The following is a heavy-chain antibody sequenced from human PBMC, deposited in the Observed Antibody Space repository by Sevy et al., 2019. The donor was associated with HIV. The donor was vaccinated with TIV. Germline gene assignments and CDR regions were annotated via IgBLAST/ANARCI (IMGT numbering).Heavy chain of an antibody. J-gene: IGHJ4*02. V-gene: IGHV1-24*01. CDR3: ATTKDYYDSSGSPFDY. Sequence: ASVKVSCKVSGYTLSQLSLHWVRQAPGKGLEWMGSFEPDDAETIYAQKFQGRVTMTEDRSTDTAYMELSSLRSEDTAMYFCATTKDYYDSSGSPFDYWGQGTLVTVSS. CDR2: FEPDDAET. CDR1: GYTLSQLS. D-gene: IGHD3-22*01.